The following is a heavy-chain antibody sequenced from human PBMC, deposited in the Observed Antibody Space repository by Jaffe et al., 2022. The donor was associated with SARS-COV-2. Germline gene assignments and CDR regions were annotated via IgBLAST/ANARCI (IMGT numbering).Heavy chain of an antibody. CDR1: GFTFSSYG. Sequence: QVQLVESGGGVVQPGRSLRLSCAASGFTFSSYGMHWVRQAPGKGLEWVAVISYDGSNKYYADSVKGRFTISRDNSKNTLYLQMNSLRAEDTAVYYCAKGGFLDYWFDYWGQGTLVTVSS. CDR3: AKGGFLDYWFDY. CDR2: ISYDGSNK. D-gene: IGHD3-9*01. J-gene: IGHJ4*02. V-gene: IGHV3-30*18.